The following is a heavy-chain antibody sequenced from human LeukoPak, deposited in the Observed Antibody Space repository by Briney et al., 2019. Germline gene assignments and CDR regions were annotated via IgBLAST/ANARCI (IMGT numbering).Heavy chain of an antibody. CDR3: AGPSYDSSGYYPN. CDR1: GGSISSSSYY. D-gene: IGHD3-22*01. Sequence: SETLSLTCTVSGGSISSSSYYWGWIRQPPGKGLEWIGSIYYSGSTYYNPSLKSRVTISVDTSKNQFSLKLSSVTAADTAVYYCAGPSYDSSGYYPNWGQGTLVTVSS. J-gene: IGHJ4*02. CDR2: IYYSGST. V-gene: IGHV4-39*07.